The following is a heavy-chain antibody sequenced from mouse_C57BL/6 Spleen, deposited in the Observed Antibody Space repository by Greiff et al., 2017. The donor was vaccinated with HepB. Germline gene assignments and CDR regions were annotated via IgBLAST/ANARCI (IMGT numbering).Heavy chain of an antibody. D-gene: IGHD1-1*01. J-gene: IGHJ4*01. V-gene: IGHV1-53*01. Sequence: VKLQESGTELVKPGASVKLSCKASGYTFTSYWMHWVKQRPGQGLEWIGNINPSNGGTNYNEKFKSKATLTVDKSSSTAYMQLSSLTSEDSAVYYCARWWNYYGSSSYYYAMDYWGQGTSVTVSS. CDR1: GYTFTSYW. CDR2: INPSNGGT. CDR3: ARWWNYYGSSSYYYAMDY.